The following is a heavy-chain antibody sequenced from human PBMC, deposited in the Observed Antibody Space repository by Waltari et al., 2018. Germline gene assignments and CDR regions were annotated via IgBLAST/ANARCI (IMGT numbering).Heavy chain of an antibody. Sequence: QVQLVESGGGVVQPWGSLRLSCAASGFTFSSYGMHWVRQAPGKGLEWVAFIRYDGSKKYYADSVKGRFTISRDNSKNTLYLQMNSLRAEDTAVYYCAKVPVLRFLEWSFDYWGQGTLVTVSS. CDR3: AKVPVLRFLEWSFDY. CDR2: IRYDGSKK. V-gene: IGHV3-30*02. CDR1: GFTFSSYG. D-gene: IGHD3-3*01. J-gene: IGHJ4*02.